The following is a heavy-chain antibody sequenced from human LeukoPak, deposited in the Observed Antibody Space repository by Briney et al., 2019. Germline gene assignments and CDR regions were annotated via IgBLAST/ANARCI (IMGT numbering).Heavy chain of an antibody. CDR3: AKVPILLLFGGDY. Sequence: GSLRLSCAASGFTFSSYGMHWVCQTPGKGLEWVAFIQYDGSNKYYADSVKGRFTISRDNSRNTLYLQMNSLRAEDTAVYYCAKVPILLLFGGDYWGQGTLVTVSS. CDR2: IQYDGSNK. D-gene: IGHD3-10*01. J-gene: IGHJ4*02. V-gene: IGHV3-30*02. CDR1: GFTFSSYG.